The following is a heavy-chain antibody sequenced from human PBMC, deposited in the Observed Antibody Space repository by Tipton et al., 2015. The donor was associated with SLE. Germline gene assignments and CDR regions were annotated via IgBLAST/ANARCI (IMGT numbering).Heavy chain of an antibody. CDR3: ARLYSGSYYYYYGMDV. J-gene: IGHJ6*02. Sequence: QLVQSGPEVKKPGASVKVSCKASGYTFTGYYMHWVRQAPGQGLEWMGRINPSSGGTNYAQKFQGRVTMTRDTSISTAYMELSRLRSDDTAVYYCARLYSGSYYYYYGMDVWGQGTTVTVSS. CDR1: GYTFTGYY. CDR2: INPSSGGT. V-gene: IGHV1-2*06. D-gene: IGHD1-26*01.